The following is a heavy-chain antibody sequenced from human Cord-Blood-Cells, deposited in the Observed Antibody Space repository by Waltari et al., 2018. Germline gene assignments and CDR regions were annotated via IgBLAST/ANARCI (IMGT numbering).Heavy chain of an antibody. D-gene: IGHD3-10*01. Sequence: EVQLVECGGGLVQPGGSLSLSCAASGITFSSDGMTWVAQAPGKGLVWVSRINSDGSSTSYAASVKGRFTISRDNAKNTLYLQMNSLRAEDTAVYYCARVLWFRDAFDIWGQGTMVTVSS. CDR2: INSDGSST. CDR1: GITFSSDG. V-gene: IGHV3-74*01. CDR3: ARVLWFRDAFDI. J-gene: IGHJ3*02.